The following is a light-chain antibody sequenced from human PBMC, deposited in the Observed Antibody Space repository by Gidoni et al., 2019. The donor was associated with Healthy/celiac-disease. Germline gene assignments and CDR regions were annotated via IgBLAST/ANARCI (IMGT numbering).Light chain of an antibody. Sequence: EIVLTQSPGTLSVSPGESATLSCRASQSVSSSYLAWYQQKPGQAPRLLIYGASSRATGIPDRFSGSGSGTDFTLTISRLEPEDFAVYYCQQYGSSPWTFGQGTKVEIK. V-gene: IGKV3-20*01. J-gene: IGKJ1*01. CDR1: QSVSSSY. CDR3: QQYGSSPWT. CDR2: GAS.